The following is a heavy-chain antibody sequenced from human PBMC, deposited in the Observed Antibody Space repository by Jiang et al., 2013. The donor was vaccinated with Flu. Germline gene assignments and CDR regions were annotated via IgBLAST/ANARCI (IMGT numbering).Heavy chain of an antibody. D-gene: IGHD5-18*01. V-gene: IGHV1-46*01. Sequence: SGAEVKKPGASVKVSCKASGYTFTSYYMHWVRQAPGQGLEWMGIINPSGGSTSYAQKFQGRVTMTRDTSTSTVYMELSSLRSEDTAVYYCARAIGELDTAMDDYYYYYGMDVWGQGTTVTVSS. CDR1: GYTFTSYY. CDR2: INPSGGST. CDR3: ARAIGELDTAMDDYYYYYGMDV. J-gene: IGHJ6*02.